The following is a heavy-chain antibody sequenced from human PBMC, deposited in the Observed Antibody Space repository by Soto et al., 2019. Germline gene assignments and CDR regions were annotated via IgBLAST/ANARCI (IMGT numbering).Heavy chain of an antibody. D-gene: IGHD3-16*02. CDR1: GGSISSGGYS. CDR3: AREIMITFGGVIRRQGFDP. V-gene: IGHV4-30-2*01. CDR2: IYHSGST. J-gene: IGHJ5*02. Sequence: QLQLQESGSGLVKPSQTLSLTCAVSGGSISSGGYSWSWIRQPPGKGLEWIGYIYHSGSTYYNPSLKSRVSISVHRSKNPFSLKLRSVTAADTAVYYCAREIMITFGGVIRRQGFDPWGQGTLVTVSS.